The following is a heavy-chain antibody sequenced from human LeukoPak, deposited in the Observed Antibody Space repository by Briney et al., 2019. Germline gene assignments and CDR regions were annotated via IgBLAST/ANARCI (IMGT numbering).Heavy chain of an antibody. Sequence: GGSLRLSCAASGFTFSNAWMSWVRQAPGKGLEWVGRIKSKTDGGTTDYAAPVKGRFTISRDDSKNTLYLQMNSLKTEDTAVYYCTIRFIDDYGDYLLDYWGQGTLVTVSS. CDR3: TIRFIDDYGDYLLDY. CDR1: GFTFSNAW. J-gene: IGHJ4*02. V-gene: IGHV3-15*01. CDR2: IKSKTDGGTT. D-gene: IGHD4-17*01.